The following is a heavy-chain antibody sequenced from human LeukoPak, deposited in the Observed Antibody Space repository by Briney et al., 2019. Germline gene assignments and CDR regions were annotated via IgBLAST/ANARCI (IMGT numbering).Heavy chain of an antibody. V-gene: IGHV3-48*01. CDR1: GFTFSSYS. CDR2: ISSSSSTI. J-gene: IGHJ4*02. D-gene: IGHD3-10*01. Sequence: GGSLRLSCAASGFTFSSYSMNWVRQAPGKGLEWVSYISSSSSTIYYADSVKGRFTISRDNSENTLYLQMGSLRAEDMAVYYCARGTHYYGSGSYYNEPLDYWGQGTLVTVSS. CDR3: ARGTHYYGSGSYYNEPLDY.